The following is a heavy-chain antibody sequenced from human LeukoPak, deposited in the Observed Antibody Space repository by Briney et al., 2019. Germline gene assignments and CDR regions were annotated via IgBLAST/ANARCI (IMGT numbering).Heavy chain of an antibody. Sequence: GGSLRLSRAASGFTFKDVWMSWVRQAPGKGLEWVGRIKSKSDGGTIDYAAPVKGRFTISRDDSKNTLSLQMNSLKSEDTAVYYCTTEPRDWGQGTLVTVSS. CDR1: GFTFKDVW. J-gene: IGHJ4*02. V-gene: IGHV3-15*01. CDR2: IKSKSDGGTI. CDR3: TTEPRD.